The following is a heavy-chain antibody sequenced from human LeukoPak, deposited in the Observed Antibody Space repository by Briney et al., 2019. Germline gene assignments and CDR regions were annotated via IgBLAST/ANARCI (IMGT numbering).Heavy chain of an antibody. CDR1: GYTFTSYA. Sequence: ASVKVSCKASGYTFTSYAMHWVRQAPGQRLEWMGWINAGNGNTKYSQKFQGRVTITRDTSASTAYMELSSLRSEDTAVYYCAREGLLWFGEPPNTLTSWGQGTLVTVSS. D-gene: IGHD3-10*01. CDR3: AREGLLWFGEPPNTLTS. CDR2: INAGNGNT. J-gene: IGHJ4*02. V-gene: IGHV1-3*01.